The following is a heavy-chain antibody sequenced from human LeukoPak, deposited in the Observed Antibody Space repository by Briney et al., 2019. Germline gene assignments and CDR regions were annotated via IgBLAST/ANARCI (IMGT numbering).Heavy chain of an antibody. Sequence: ASVKVSCKASGYTFTSYYMHWVRQAPGQGLEWMGWINPNSGGTNYAQKFQGRVTMTRDTSISTAYMELSRLRSDDTAVYYCARPRFWFGELLEAFDIWGQGTMVTVSS. CDR1: GYTFTSYY. CDR2: INPNSGGT. V-gene: IGHV1-2*02. J-gene: IGHJ3*02. CDR3: ARPRFWFGELLEAFDI. D-gene: IGHD3-10*01.